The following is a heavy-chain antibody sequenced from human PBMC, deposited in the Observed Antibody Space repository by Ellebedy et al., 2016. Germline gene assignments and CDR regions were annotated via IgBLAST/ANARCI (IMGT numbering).Heavy chain of an antibody. V-gene: IGHV4-30-4*01. Sequence: SETLSLTXTVSSVSIRNPDHFWSWIRLSPGRGLEWIGYMFYSGSTYYNPSLRSRVRMSADTSRNDFSLKMYSVTAAVTAVYYCARAYVPYSTFGRPSSYYHIDVWGKGTTVIVSS. CDR1: SVSIRNPDHF. CDR3: ARAYVPYSTFGRPSSYYHIDV. CDR2: MFYSGST. J-gene: IGHJ6*03. D-gene: IGHD3-10*01.